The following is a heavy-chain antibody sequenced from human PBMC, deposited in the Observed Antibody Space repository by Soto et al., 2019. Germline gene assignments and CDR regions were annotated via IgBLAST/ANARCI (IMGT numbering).Heavy chain of an antibody. J-gene: IGHJ5*02. CDR1: GYNLTSNW. V-gene: IGHV5-51*01. CDR2: IYPDDSDT. CDR3: ARHDYYDSRAPEGYNWFDP. D-gene: IGHD3-22*01. Sequence: GESLKISCKGSGYNLTSNWIDWVRQMPGKGLEWMGIIYPDDSDTRYSPSFQGQVTISADKSIRIADLQWSSLKASDTAVYYCARHDYYDSRAPEGYNWFDPWGQGTLVTVSS.